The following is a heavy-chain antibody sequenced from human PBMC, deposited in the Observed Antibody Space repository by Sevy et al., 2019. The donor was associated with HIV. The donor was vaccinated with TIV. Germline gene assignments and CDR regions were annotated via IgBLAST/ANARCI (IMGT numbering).Heavy chain of an antibody. CDR3: ARMGAGASMIVVVTPFDY. V-gene: IGHV3-7*01. CDR2: IKQDGSEK. D-gene: IGHD3-22*01. CDR1: GFTFSSYW. J-gene: IGHJ4*02. Sequence: GGSLRLSCAASGFTFSSYWMSWVRQAPGKGLEWVATIKQDGSEKYYVDSVKGRFTISRDNAKNSLYLQMNSLRAEDTAVYYCARMGAGASMIVVVTPFDYWGQGTLVTVSS.